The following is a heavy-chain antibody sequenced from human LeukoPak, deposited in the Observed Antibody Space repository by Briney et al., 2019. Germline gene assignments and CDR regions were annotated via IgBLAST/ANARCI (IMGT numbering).Heavy chain of an antibody. J-gene: IGHJ4*02. CDR1: GYTFTSSD. CDR2: ITPNSGRT. Sequence: ASVKVSCKASGYTFTSSDINWVRQAAGQGLEWMGWITPNSGRTGYAQKFQGRVTITANTSIRTAYMELSSLRFDDTAVYYCARGRSGLAAAGTYDYWGQGTLITVSS. CDR3: ARGRSGLAAAGTYDY. D-gene: IGHD6-13*01. V-gene: IGHV1-8*01.